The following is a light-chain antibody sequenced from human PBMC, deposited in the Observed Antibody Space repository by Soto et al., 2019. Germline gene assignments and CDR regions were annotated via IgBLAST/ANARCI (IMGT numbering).Light chain of an antibody. CDR3: EDWDDRLSCYV. J-gene: IGLJ1*01. CDR2: WNN. Sequence: QSVLTQPPSASGTPGQRVTISCAGSSSNIGKNYVYWFQLLPGTAPKLLIYWNNQRPSGVPDRFSGSKSDTSASLAISGLRSEDEADYYCEDWDDRLSCYVFATGTKVNVL. V-gene: IGLV1-47*01. CDR1: SSNIGKNY.